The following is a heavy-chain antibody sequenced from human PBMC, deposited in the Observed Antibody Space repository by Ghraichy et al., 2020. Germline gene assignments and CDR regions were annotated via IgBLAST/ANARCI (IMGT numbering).Heavy chain of an antibody. CDR3: GKGGFGNAPDY. J-gene: IGHJ4*02. CDR1: GFTFGTFA. V-gene: IGHV3-23*01. D-gene: IGHD1-1*01. CDR2: FSVTGIT. Sequence: SLNISCAASGFTFGTFAMSWVRQAPGKGLEWVSAFSVTGITHYADSVKGRFTISGDNSKNMLYLQMNSLRAEDAAVYYCGKGGFGNAPDYWGQGTLVTVSS.